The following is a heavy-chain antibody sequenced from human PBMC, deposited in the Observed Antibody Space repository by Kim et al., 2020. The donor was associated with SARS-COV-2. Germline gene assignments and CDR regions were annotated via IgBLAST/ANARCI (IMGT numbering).Heavy chain of an antibody. Sequence: GGSLRLSCAASGFTFSSYSMNWVRQAPGKGLEWVSSISSSSSYIYYADSVKGRFTISRDNAKNSLYLQMNSLRAEDTAVYYCARDLDTAMVFLPYYYYYYGMDVWGQGTTVTVSS. CDR3: ARDLDTAMVFLPYYYYYYGMDV. CDR2: ISSSSSYI. D-gene: IGHD5-18*01. V-gene: IGHV3-21*01. CDR1: GFTFSSYS. J-gene: IGHJ6*02.